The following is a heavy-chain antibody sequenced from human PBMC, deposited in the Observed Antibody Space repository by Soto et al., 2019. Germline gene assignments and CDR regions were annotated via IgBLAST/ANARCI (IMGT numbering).Heavy chain of an antibody. D-gene: IGHD3-22*01. V-gene: IGHV3-30*04. Sequence: QVQLVESGGGVVQPGRSLRLSCAASGFTFYNYAMHWVRQAPGKGLEWVAALSNDGKYKYYVASVKGRFTISRDNSKNTLYLQMSILRTEDTAVDYCARGVRDNSGYVFHYLDYWGQGALVTVSS. CDR1: GFTFYNYA. CDR2: LSNDGKYK. CDR3: ARGVRDNSGYVFHYLDY. J-gene: IGHJ4*02.